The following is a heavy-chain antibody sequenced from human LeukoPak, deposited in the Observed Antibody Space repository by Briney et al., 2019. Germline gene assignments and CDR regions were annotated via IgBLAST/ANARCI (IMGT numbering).Heavy chain of an antibody. CDR2: IPYSGST. Sequence: SETLSLTCTVSGGSFSGYLWTWIRQPPGKGLEWIGFIPYSGSTSYNPSLKSRVTISLDMSKNQFSLKLTSMAAADTAVYYCARNYPAGNYGNFDYWGQGTLVTVSP. J-gene: IGHJ4*02. D-gene: IGHD3-10*01. V-gene: IGHV4-59*01. CDR3: ARNYPAGNYGNFDY. CDR1: GGSFSGYL.